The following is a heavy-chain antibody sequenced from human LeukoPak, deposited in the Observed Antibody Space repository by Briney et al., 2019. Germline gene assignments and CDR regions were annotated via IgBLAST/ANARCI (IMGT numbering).Heavy chain of an antibody. D-gene: IGHD1-14*01. CDR3: SRLILTGVDGRGGFHF. CDR2: ISKSGST. Sequence: PSETKTSSCSVSGDSISSSTDYWGWIRQPPGKGLEYIGSISKSGSTYYHPSPSRRVTVAEVTSKNQFSRKVTSVTAADTAVYYCSRLILTGVDGRGGFHFWRQGTVVTASP. V-gene: IGHV4-39*01. J-gene: IGHJ1*01. CDR1: GDSISSSTDY.